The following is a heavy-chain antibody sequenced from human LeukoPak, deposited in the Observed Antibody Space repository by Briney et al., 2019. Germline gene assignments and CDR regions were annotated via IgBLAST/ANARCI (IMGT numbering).Heavy chain of an antibody. V-gene: IGHV1-69*01. D-gene: IGHD3-10*01. J-gene: IGHJ4*02. Sequence: SVKVSCKASGGTFSSYAISWVRQAPGQGLEWMGGIIPIFGTANYAQKFQGRVTITADESTSTAYMELSSLRSEDTAVYYCARATMVRGVIGNFDYWGQGTPVTVSS. CDR3: ARATMVRGVIGNFDY. CDR2: IIPIFGTA. CDR1: GGTFSSYA.